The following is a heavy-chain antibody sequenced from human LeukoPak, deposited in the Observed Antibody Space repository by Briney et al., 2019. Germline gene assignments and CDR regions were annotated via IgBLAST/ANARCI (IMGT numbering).Heavy chain of an antibody. CDR2: IHYTGNT. D-gene: IGHD6-6*01. V-gene: IGHV4-39*01. CDR3: ARHGPHSNSHYAFDI. J-gene: IGHJ3*02. CDR1: GGSISSGSYY. Sequence: SETLSLTCTVSGGSISSGSYYWGWIRQPPGKGLEWMASIHYTGNTYDNPSLKSRVTTSVDTSKNHFSLKLNSVTAADTAVYYCARHGPHSNSHYAFDIWGQGTMVTVSS.